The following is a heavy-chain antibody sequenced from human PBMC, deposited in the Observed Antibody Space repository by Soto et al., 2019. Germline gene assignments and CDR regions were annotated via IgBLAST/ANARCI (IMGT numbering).Heavy chain of an antibody. CDR2: IYYSGST. CDR1: GGSVSSGSYY. V-gene: IGHV4-61*01. CDR3: ARDTRAPYYYYGMDV. J-gene: IGHJ6*02. D-gene: IGHD1-26*01. Sequence: TLSLTCTVSGGSVSSGSYYWSWVRQPPGKGLEWIGYIYYSGSTNYNPSLKSRVTISVDTSKNQFSLKLSSVTAADTAVYYCARDTRAPYYYYGMDVWGQGTTVTVSS.